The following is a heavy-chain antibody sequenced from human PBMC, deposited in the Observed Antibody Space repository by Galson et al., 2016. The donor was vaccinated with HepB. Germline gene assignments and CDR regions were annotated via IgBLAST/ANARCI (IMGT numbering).Heavy chain of an antibody. J-gene: IGHJ4*02. CDR3: ARVSPARDLWSREFYDY. Sequence: TLSLTCGVSNGSISSGRHPWSWIRQPPGKGLEWIGYIYHSGSAYYSPSLRSRVTMSVDESKNQFSLKVTSVTAADTAVYYCARVSPARDLWSREFYDYWGQGTLVTVSA. V-gene: IGHV4-30-2*01. D-gene: IGHD3-10*01. CDR2: IYHSGSA. CDR1: NGSISSGRHP.